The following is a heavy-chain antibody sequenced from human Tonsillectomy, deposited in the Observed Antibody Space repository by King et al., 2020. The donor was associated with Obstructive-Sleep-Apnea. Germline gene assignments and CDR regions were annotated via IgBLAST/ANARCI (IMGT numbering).Heavy chain of an antibody. D-gene: IGHD1-26*01. J-gene: IGHJ4*02. V-gene: IGHV3-66*01. CDR1: GFTVSSKY. CDR2: IYSSGNT. CDR3: ARVAWELYFDY. Sequence: VQLVESGGGLVQPGGSLRLSCAASGFTVSSKYMSWVRQAPVKGLEWVSLIYSSGNTFYPDSVKGRFTISRDNSKNTLYLQMNSLRAVDTAVYYCARVAWELYFDYWGQGTLVTVSS.